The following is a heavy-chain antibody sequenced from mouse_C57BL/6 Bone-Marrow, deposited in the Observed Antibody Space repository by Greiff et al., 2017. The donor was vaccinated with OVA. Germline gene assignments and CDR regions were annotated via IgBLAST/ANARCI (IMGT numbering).Heavy chain of an antibody. V-gene: IGHV1-39*01. Sequence: LQESGPELVKPGASVKISCKASGYSFTDYNMNWVKQSTGKSLEWIGVINPNYGTTSYNQKFKGKATLTVDQSSSTAYMQLNSLTSEDSAVYYCSGGYYGLDYWGQGTTLTVSS. CDR3: SGGYYGLDY. CDR2: INPNYGTT. CDR1: GYSFTDYN. D-gene: IGHD1-1*01. J-gene: IGHJ2*01.